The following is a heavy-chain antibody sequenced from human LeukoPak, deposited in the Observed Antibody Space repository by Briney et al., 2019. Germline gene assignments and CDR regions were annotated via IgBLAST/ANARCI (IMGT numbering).Heavy chain of an antibody. D-gene: IGHD5-12*01. CDR1: GYTFTGYY. J-gene: IGHJ4*02. CDR3: ARDMADIVATIQDY. CDR2: INPNSGGT. V-gene: IGHV1-2*02. Sequence: ASVKVSCKASGYTFTGYYMHWVRQAPGQGLEWMGWINPNSGGTNYAQKFQGRVTMTRDTSISTAYMELSRLRSDDTAVYYCARDMADIVATIQDYWGQGILVTVSS.